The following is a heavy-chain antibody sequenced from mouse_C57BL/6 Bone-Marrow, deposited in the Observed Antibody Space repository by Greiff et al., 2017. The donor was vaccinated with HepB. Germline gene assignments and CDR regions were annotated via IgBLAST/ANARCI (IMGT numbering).Heavy chain of an antibody. CDR1: GYTFTDYY. V-gene: IGHV1-26*01. D-gene: IGHD1-1*01. J-gene: IGHJ2*01. CDR2: INPNNGGT. CDR3: ARITSLDS. Sequence: EVQLQQSGPELVKPGASVKISCKASGYTFTDYYMNWVKQSHGKSLEWIGDINPNNGGTSYNQKFKGKATLTVDKSSSTAYMELRSLTSEDSAVYYCARITSLDSWGQGTTLTVSS.